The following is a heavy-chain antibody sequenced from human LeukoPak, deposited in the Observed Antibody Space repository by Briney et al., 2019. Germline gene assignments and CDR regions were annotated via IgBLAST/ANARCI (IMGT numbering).Heavy chain of an antibody. CDR3: AEGGEYSSSWTGGYFDY. J-gene: IGHJ4*02. V-gene: IGHV3-23*01. CDR1: GFTFSSYA. D-gene: IGHD6-13*01. Sequence: GGSLRLSCAASGFTFSSYAMSWVRQAPGKGLEWVSAISGSGGSTYYADSVKGRFTISRDNSKNTLYLQMNSLRAEDTAVYYCAEGGEYSSSWTGGYFDYWGQGTLVTVSS. CDR2: ISGSGGST.